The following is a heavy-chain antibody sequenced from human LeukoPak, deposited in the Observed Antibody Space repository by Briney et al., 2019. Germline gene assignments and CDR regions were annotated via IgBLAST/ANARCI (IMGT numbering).Heavy chain of an antibody. CDR2: ISGSGGST. Sequence: GRSLRLSCAASGFTFSSYAMSWVRQAPGKGLEWVSAISGSGGSTYYADSVKGRFTISRDNSKNTLYLQMNSLRAEDTAVYYCASLLRWYYFDYWGQGTLVTVSS. J-gene: IGHJ4*02. D-gene: IGHD4-23*01. CDR3: ASLLRWYYFDY. CDR1: GFTFSSYA. V-gene: IGHV3-23*01.